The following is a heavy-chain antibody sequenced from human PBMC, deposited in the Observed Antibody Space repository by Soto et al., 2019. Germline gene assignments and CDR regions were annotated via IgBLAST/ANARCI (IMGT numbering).Heavy chain of an antibody. CDR3: ASRHISSRPY. CDR1: GFTFSTYA. CDR2: ISGTSGGST. Sequence: PGGSLRLSCVGSGFTFSTYAMGWVRQAPGKGLDWVSSISGTSGGSTYYADSVKGRFTISRDNSKNTLYLQMNSLRAEDTAVYYCASRHISSRPYWGQGTLVTVSS. D-gene: IGHD2-21*01. V-gene: IGHV3-23*01. J-gene: IGHJ4*02.